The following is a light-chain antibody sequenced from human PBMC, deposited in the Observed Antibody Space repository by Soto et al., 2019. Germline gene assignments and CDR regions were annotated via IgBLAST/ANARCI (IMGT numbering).Light chain of an antibody. V-gene: IGKV3-15*01. CDR3: QQYNNWPYT. CDR1: QSVSTN. CDR2: GAS. J-gene: IGKJ2*01. Sequence: EIVMTQSPDTLSVSPGERATLSCRASQSVSTNLAWYQQKPGQAPRRLIYGASTRATAILARFSGSGSGTEFTLTISSLQSEDFAVYHCQQYNNWPYTFGQGTKLEIK.